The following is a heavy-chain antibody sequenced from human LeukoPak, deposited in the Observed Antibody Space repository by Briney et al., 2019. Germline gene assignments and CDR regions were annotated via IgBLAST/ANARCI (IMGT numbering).Heavy chain of an antibody. V-gene: IGHV3-21*01. Sequence: GGSLRLSCAASGFTFSSYSMNWVRQAPGKGLEWVSSISSSSSYIYYADSVKGRFTISRDNAKNSLYLQMNSLRAEDTAVYYCARASVDTAMGGDAFDIWGQGTMVTVSS. D-gene: IGHD5-18*01. CDR1: GFTFSSYS. J-gene: IGHJ3*02. CDR2: ISSSSSYI. CDR3: ARASVDTAMGGDAFDI.